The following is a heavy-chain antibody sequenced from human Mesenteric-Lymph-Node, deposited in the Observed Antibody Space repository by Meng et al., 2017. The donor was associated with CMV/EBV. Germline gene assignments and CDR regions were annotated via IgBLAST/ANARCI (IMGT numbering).Heavy chain of an antibody. CDR1: GGSFSGYY. CDR3: ARGSSYDILTGYFDY. J-gene: IGHJ4*02. CDR2: INHSGST. D-gene: IGHD3-9*01. V-gene: IGHV4-34*01. Sequence: QLHQWGAGLFEPSETLSVTCAVYGGSFSGYYWNGIRQSPEKGLEWIGEINHSGSTTYNPSFTSRIIISVDTSTNQISLNMSSVTAADTAVYYCARGSSYDILTGYFDYWGQGALVTVSS.